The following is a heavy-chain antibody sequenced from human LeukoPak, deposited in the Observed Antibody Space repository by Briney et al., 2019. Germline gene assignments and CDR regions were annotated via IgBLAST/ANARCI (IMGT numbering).Heavy chain of an antibody. D-gene: IGHD3-10*01. Sequence: PSETLSLTCTVSGGSMSNYYWSWIRQPAGKGLEWIGRIYTSGSTNYNPSLKSRVTMSVDTSKNQFSLQLSSVTAADTAVYSCARQYFGSGKYYYAMDVWGQGTTVTVSS. CDR3: ARQYFGSGKYYYAMDV. J-gene: IGHJ6*02. V-gene: IGHV4-4*07. CDR1: GGSMSNYY. CDR2: IYTSGST.